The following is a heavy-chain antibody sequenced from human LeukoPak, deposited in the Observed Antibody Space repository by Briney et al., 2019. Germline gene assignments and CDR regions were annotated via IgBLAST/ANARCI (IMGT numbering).Heavy chain of an antibody. CDR3: ARSRGYYCSAGSCYYPFDY. CDR1: GFSFSSYS. Sequence: GGSLRLSCAVSGFSFSSYSMNWVRQAPGKGLEWVSSISSSRGNIYYADSVKGRFTISRDNAKKSLYVQMNSLRAEDTAVYYCARSRGYYCSAGSCYYPFDYWGQGTLVTVSS. CDR2: ISSSRGNI. V-gene: IGHV3-21*01. J-gene: IGHJ4*02. D-gene: IGHD2-15*01.